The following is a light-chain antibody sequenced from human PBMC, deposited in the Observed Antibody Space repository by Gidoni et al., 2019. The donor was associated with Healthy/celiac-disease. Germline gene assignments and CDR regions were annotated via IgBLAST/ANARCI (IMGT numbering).Light chain of an antibody. Sequence: ESVRTQSTLSRPVTPGEPASISCRSRQSLLHSNGYNYLAWYLQKPGQSPQLLIYLGSNRASGVPDSFSGSGSGTDFTLKISRVEAEDVGVYYCMQALQTPLFTFGPGTKVDIK. CDR2: LGS. CDR3: MQALQTPLFT. CDR1: QSLLHSNGYNY. V-gene: IGKV2-28*01. J-gene: IGKJ3*01.